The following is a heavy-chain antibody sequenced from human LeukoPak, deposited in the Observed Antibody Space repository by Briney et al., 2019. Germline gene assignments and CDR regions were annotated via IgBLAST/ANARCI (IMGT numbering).Heavy chain of an antibody. D-gene: IGHD3-9*01. CDR2: FAPEDGET. J-gene: IGHJ4*02. V-gene: IGHV1-24*01. CDR1: GYTLTELS. Sequence: ASVKVSCKVSGYTLTELSMHWVRQAPGKGLEWMGGFAPEDGETIYAQKFQGRVTMTEDTSTDTAYMELSSLRSEDTAVYYCATAPPDILTGYYRFMWTAVFDYWGQGTLVTVSS. CDR3: ATAPPDILTGYYRFMWTAVFDY.